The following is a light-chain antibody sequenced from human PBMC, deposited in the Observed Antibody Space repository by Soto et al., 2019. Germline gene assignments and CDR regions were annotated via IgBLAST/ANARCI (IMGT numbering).Light chain of an antibody. V-gene: IGLV2-8*01. CDR2: EVA. CDR1: SSDIGASDS. CDR3: SSYAGGNKLL. J-gene: IGLJ1*01. Sequence: QSVLTQPPSASGSPGQSVTISCTGTSSDIGASDSVSWYQQHPGKAPKLMIYEVAKRPSGVPDRFSGSKSGNTASLTVSGLQADDEADYYCSSYAGGNKLLFGTGTKVTVL.